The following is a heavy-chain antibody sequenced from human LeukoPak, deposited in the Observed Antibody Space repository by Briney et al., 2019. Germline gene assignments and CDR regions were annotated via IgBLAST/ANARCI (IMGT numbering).Heavy chain of an antibody. Sequence: GESLKISCKGSGYSFTSYWIGWVRQMPGKGLEWMGIIYPGDSDTRYSPSFQGQVTISADKSISTAYLQWSSLKASDTAMYYCARHIIRVTPPYYYYRMDVWGQGTTVTVSS. D-gene: IGHD4-11*01. CDR3: ARHIIRVTPPYYYYRMDV. CDR1: GYSFTSYW. CDR2: IYPGDSDT. V-gene: IGHV5-51*01. J-gene: IGHJ6*02.